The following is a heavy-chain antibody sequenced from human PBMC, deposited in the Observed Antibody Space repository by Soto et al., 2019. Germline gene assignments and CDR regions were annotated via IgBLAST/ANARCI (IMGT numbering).Heavy chain of an antibody. CDR2: ISGSGGST. D-gene: IGHD3-10*01. Sequence: EVQLLESGGGLIQPGGSLRLSCAASGLTFSSYAMSWVRQAPGKGLEWVSAISGSGGSTYYADSVKGRLTISRDKSKNTLYLQMNSVRAEDTAVYYCAKYQTYPRVVIHNGFDPWGQGTLVTVSS. CDR3: AKYQTYPRVVIHNGFDP. CDR1: GLTFSSYA. V-gene: IGHV3-23*01. J-gene: IGHJ5*02.